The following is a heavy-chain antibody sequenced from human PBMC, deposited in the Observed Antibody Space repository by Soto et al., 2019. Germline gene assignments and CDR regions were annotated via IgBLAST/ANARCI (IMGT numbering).Heavy chain of an antibody. CDR1: GFTFSSYS. Sequence: GGSLRLSCAASGFTFSSYSMNWVRQAPGKGLEWASSISSSSSYIYYADSVKGRFTISRDNAKNSLYLQMNSLRAEDTAVYYCARDRNRHYYDSSGYPPYFDYWGQGTLVTVSS. D-gene: IGHD3-22*01. CDR2: ISSSSSYI. J-gene: IGHJ4*02. CDR3: ARDRNRHYYDSSGYPPYFDY. V-gene: IGHV3-21*01.